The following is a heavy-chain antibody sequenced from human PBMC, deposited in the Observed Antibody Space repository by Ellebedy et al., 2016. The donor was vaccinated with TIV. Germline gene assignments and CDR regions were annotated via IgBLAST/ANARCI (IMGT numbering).Heavy chain of an antibody. D-gene: IGHD1-1*01. CDR1: GGSVSSGSYY. CDR2: IYYSGST. Sequence: SETLSLXXTVSGGSVSSGSYYWSWIRQPPGKGLEWIGYIYYSGSTNYNPSLKSRVTISVDTSKNQFSLKLSSVTAADTAVYYCARDSVWTTDYYYYYYMDVWGKGTTVTVSS. CDR3: ARDSVWTTDYYYYYYMDV. J-gene: IGHJ6*03. V-gene: IGHV4-61*01.